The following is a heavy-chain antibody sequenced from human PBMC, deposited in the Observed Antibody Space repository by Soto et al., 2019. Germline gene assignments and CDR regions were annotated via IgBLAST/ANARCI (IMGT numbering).Heavy chain of an antibody. CDR3: ARDLSLYSSSWYGWFDP. CDR2: IYYSGST. Sequence: TSETLSLTCTVSGGSISSYYWSWIRQPPGKGLEWIGYIYYSGSTNYNPSLKSRVTISVDTSKNQFSLKLSSVTAADTAVYYCARDLSLYSSSWYGWFDPWGQGTLVTVSS. D-gene: IGHD6-13*01. J-gene: IGHJ5*02. CDR1: GGSISSYY. V-gene: IGHV4-59*01.